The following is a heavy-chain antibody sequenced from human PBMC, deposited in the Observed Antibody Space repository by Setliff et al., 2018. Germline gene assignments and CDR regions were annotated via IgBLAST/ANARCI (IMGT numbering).Heavy chain of an antibody. D-gene: IGHD2-15*01. Sequence: SETLSLTCAVSGYSISSGYHWAWIRQLPGKGLEWIGTIYHSGSTYFNPSLESRVTLSADKSTSTAYLQWSSLKASDTAMYYCARQKLGYCSGNTCYSPFDYWGQGTPVTVSS. CDR1: GYSISSGYH. V-gene: IGHV4-38-2*01. J-gene: IGHJ4*02. CDR3: ARQKLGYCSGNTCYSPFDY. CDR2: IYHSGST.